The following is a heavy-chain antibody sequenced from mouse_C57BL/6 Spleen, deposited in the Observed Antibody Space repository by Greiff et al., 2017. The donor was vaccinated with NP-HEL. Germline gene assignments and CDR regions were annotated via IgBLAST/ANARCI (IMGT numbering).Heavy chain of an antibody. CDR1: GYTFTSYW. V-gene: IGHV1-64*01. J-gene: IGHJ4*01. CDR2: IHPNSGST. D-gene: IGHD4-1*02. Sequence: QVQLQQPGAALVKPGASVKLSCKASGYTFTSYWMHCVKQRPGQGLEWIGMIHPNSGSTNYNEKFKSKATLTVDKSSSTAYMQLSSLTSEDSAVYYCARSPQLGGDYYAMDYWGQGTSVTVSS. CDR3: ARSPQLGGDYYAMDY.